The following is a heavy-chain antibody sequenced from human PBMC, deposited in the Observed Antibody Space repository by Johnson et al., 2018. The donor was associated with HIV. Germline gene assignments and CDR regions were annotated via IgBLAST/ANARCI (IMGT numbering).Heavy chain of an antibody. V-gene: IGHV3-11*04. CDR2: ISSSGGTI. D-gene: IGHD1-1*01. J-gene: IGHJ3*01. CDR1: GFTFTDYY. CDR3: ATVWRNEGRHAFDV. Sequence: QEQLVESGGGLVKPGGSLRLSCVASGFTFTDYYMSWIRQAPGKGLEWLSYISSSGGTIYYTDSVKGRFTISRDNAKNSLYLHMNSLRAEDTAVYYCATVWRNEGRHAFDVWGQGTMVTVSS.